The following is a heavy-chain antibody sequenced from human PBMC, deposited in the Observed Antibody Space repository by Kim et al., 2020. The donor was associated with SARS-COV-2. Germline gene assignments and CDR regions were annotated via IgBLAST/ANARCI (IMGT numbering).Heavy chain of an antibody. V-gene: IGHV3-23*01. CDR1: GFTFGSYA. D-gene: IGHD6-13*01. CDR3: VHCATLGARSGWCTVFDH. Sequence: GGSLRLSCAASGFTFGSYAMNWVRQGPGKGLEWVSSITRSGDTYYADSVKGRFTISRDNSKDTLCLQMNSLKAEDTGNYYCVHCATLGARSGWCTVFDH. CDR2: ITRSGDT. J-gene: IGHJ4*01.